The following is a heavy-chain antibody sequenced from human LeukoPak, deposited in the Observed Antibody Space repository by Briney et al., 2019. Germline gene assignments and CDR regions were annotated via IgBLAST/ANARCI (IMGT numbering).Heavy chain of an antibody. CDR3: ARFGSSTWYKGAFDI. Sequence: KPSETLSLTCTVSGGSISSYYWSWIRQPPGKGLEWIGYIYYSGSTNYNPSLKSRVTISVDTSKNQFSLKLSSVTAADTAVYYCARFGSSTWYKGAFDIWGQGTMVTVAS. D-gene: IGHD1-1*01. V-gene: IGHV4-59*08. CDR2: IYYSGST. CDR1: GGSISSYY. J-gene: IGHJ3*02.